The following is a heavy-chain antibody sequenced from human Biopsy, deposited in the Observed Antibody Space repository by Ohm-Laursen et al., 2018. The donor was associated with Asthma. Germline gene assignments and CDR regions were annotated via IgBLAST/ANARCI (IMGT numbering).Heavy chain of an antibody. V-gene: IGHV4-31*02. J-gene: IGHJ6*02. D-gene: IGHD6-13*01. Sequence: TLSLTWPVSGGSISSGVYYWSWIRQHPGKGLEWIGYIYYSVSTFYNPSLKSRVTVSADTSKNQFSLKLTSVTAADTAVYYCVRGSSSWHHGPFHYYYGLDVWGQGTTATVSS. CDR2: IYYSVST. CDR1: GGSISSGVYY. CDR3: VRGSSSWHHGPFHYYYGLDV.